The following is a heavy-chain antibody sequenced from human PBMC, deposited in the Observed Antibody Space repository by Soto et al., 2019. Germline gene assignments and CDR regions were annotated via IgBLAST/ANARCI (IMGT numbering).Heavy chain of an antibody. Sequence: SETLSLTCTVSGGSITSGSYYWGWIRQPPGKGLEWIGYVYYSGSTNYNPSLKSRVTISVDTSKNQFSLKLTSVTAADTAVYYCTRSIITMDVDYWGQGTLVTVSS. CDR2: VYYSGST. CDR1: GGSITSGSYY. D-gene: IGHD3-10*01. CDR3: TRSIITMDVDY. J-gene: IGHJ4*02. V-gene: IGHV4-61*01.